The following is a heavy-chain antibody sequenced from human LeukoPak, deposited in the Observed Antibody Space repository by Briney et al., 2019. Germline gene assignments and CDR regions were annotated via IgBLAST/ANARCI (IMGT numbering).Heavy chain of an antibody. CDR2: ISSSGSTI. J-gene: IGHJ3*02. D-gene: IGHD2-21*02. CDR3: ARGFSGTHTSYCGGDCYSWARTSKDGRPNDAFDI. CDR1: GLSFSSFA. V-gene: IGHV3-48*03. Sequence: GGSLRLSCAASGLSFSSFAMNWVRQAPGKGLEWVSYISSSGSTIYYADSVKGRFTISRDNAKNSLYLQMNSLRAEDTAVYYCARGFSGTHTSYCGGDCYSWARTSKDGRPNDAFDIWGQGTMVTVSS.